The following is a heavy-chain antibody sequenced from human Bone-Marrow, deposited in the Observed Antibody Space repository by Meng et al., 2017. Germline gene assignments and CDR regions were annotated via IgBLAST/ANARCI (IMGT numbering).Heavy chain of an antibody. D-gene: IGHD4-17*01. Sequence: QVWLVQSGAGVKNPGSSVKVSCKASGGTFNTYTISWVRQAPGQGLEWMGGVIPIFDKANYAQKFQGRVTITADESTSTVYMELSSLRSEDTAVYYCARDFRDGDYVGVWFDPWGQGTLVTVSS. V-gene: IGHV1-69*01. CDR2: VIPIFDKA. CDR1: GGTFNTYT. CDR3: ARDFRDGDYVGVWFDP. J-gene: IGHJ5*02.